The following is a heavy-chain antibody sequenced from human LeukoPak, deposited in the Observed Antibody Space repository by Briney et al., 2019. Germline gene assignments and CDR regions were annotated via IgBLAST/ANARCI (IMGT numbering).Heavy chain of an antibody. CDR2: IYYSGST. J-gene: IGHJ4*02. CDR1: GGSISSYY. V-gene: IGHV4-59*01. D-gene: IGHD6-13*01. Sequence: SETLSLTCTVSGGSISSYYWSWIRQPPGMGLEWIGYIYYSGSTNYNPSLKSRVTISVDTSKNQFSLKLSSVTAADTAVYYCARGRGIDRFDYWGQGTLVTVSS. CDR3: ARGRGIDRFDY.